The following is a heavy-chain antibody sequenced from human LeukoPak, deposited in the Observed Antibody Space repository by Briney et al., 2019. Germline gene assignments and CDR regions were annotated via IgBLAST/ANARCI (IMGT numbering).Heavy chain of an antibody. CDR3: ARAPTSSTSSSSPFDM. CDR2: IYYSGST. D-gene: IGHD2-2*01. CDR1: GGSISSYY. V-gene: IGHV4-59*08. J-gene: IGHJ3*02. Sequence: PSETLSLTCTVYGGSISSYYLSWIRQPPGKGLEWIGYIYYSGSTNYNPSLKSRVTISVDTSKNQFSLKLTSVTVADTALYYCARAPTSSTSSSSPFDMWAQGPMVTVSS.